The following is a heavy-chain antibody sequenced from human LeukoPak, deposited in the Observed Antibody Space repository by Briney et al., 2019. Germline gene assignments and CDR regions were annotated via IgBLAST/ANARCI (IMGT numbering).Heavy chain of an antibody. CDR2: IIPIFGTA. D-gene: IGHD6-6*01. J-gene: IGHJ5*02. V-gene: IGHV1-69*05. CDR3: ASRYSSSSGRNWFDP. Sequence: SVKVSCKASGGTFSSYAISWVRQAPGQGLEWMGGIIPIFGTANYAQKFQGRVTITTDESTSTAYMELSSLRSEDTAVYYCASRYSSSSGRNWFDPWGQGTLVTVSS. CDR1: GGTFSSYA.